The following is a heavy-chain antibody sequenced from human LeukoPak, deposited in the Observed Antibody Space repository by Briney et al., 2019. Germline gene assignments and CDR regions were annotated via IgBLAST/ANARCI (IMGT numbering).Heavy chain of an antibody. CDR1: GFTFSSYA. D-gene: IGHD3-10*01. CDR3: AKDLSFGESGGMDV. CDR2: ISGSGGST. J-gene: IGHJ6*02. Sequence: GGSLRLSCAASGFTFSSYAMSWVRQAPGKGLEWVSAISGSGGSTYYADSVKGRFTISRDNSKNTLYLQMNSLRAEDTAVYYCAKDLSFGESGGMDVWGQGTTVTVSS. V-gene: IGHV3-23*01.